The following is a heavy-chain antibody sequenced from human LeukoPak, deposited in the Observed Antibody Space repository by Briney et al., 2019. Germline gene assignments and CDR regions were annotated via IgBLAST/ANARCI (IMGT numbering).Heavy chain of an antibody. CDR1: GGSISSYY. CDR2: IYYSGST. V-gene: IGHV4-59*08. J-gene: IGHJ3*02. CDR3: ARHWGAADCGGDCYFSYAFDI. D-gene: IGHD2-21*02. Sequence: PSETLSLTCTVSGGSISSYYWSWIRQPPGKGLEWIWYIYYSGSTNYNPSLKSRVTISVGTSKNQFSLQLSSVTAADTAVYYCARHWGAADCGGDCYFSYAFDIWGQGTMVTVSS.